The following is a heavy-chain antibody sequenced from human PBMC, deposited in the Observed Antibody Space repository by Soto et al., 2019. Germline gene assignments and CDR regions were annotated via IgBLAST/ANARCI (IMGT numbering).Heavy chain of an antibody. Sequence: GGSLRLSCTASGFTFGDYAMSWVRQAPGKGLEWVGFIRSKAYGGTTEYAASVKGRFTISRDDSKSIAYLQMNSLKTEDTAVYYCTRVGSGCPFDYWGQGTLVTVSS. V-gene: IGHV3-49*04. D-gene: IGHD6-19*01. J-gene: IGHJ4*02. CDR3: TRVGSGCPFDY. CDR2: IRSKAYGGTT. CDR1: GFTFGDYA.